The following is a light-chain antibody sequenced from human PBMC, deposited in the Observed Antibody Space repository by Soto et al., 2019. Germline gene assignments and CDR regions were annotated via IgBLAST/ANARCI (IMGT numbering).Light chain of an antibody. V-gene: IGKV3-11*01. J-gene: IGKJ4*01. Sequence: EVVLTQSPDTLSLSPGERDTLSCRTSHSVDIYLAWYQQKPGQAHRLLIYDSYNRVTGIPTRFIASGSGTDFTLTISSLEPEDSAFYYCQQRKYWPPLTFGGGTKVEIK. CDR1: HSVDIY. CDR3: QQRKYWPPLT. CDR2: DSY.